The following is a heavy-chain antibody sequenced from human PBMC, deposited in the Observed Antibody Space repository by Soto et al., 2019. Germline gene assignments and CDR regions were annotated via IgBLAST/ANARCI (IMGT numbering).Heavy chain of an antibody. D-gene: IGHD6-13*01. V-gene: IGHV1-46*01. Sequence: GASVKVSCKASGYTFTSYYMHWVRQAPGQGLEWMGIINPSGGSTSYAQKFQGRVTMTRDTSTSTVYMELSGLRSEDTAVYYCARVYRPQLVLNNWFDPWGQGTLVTVSS. J-gene: IGHJ5*02. CDR1: GYTFTSYY. CDR2: INPSGGST. CDR3: ARVYRPQLVLNNWFDP.